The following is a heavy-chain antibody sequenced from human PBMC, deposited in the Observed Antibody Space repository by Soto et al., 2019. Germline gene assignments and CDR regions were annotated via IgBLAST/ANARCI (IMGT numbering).Heavy chain of an antibody. D-gene: IGHD3-22*01. CDR1: GFTFSSYA. J-gene: IGHJ4*02. CDR3: AKAPYSSGYYYS. Sequence: EVQLLESGGGLVQPGGSLRLSCAASGFTFSSYAMSWVRQASGKGLEWVSAISGSGGSTYYADSVKGRFTISRDNSKNTLYLQMNSLRAEDTAVYYCAKAPYSSGYYYSWGQGTLVTVSS. V-gene: IGHV3-23*01. CDR2: ISGSGGST.